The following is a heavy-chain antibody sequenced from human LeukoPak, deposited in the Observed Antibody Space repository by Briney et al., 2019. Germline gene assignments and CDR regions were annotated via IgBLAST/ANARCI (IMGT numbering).Heavy chain of an antibody. CDR1: GFSLRSYG. J-gene: IGHJ4*02. Sequence: PGGSLRLSCAASGFSLRSYGMHWVRQSPGKGRLWVSHISHDGSLRDYADSVKGRFTISKDIAENTVYPQMDSLGAEDTAIYYCTRDVFSLGDSWGQGTLVTVSS. V-gene: IGHV3-74*01. D-gene: IGHD2/OR15-2a*01. CDR3: TRDVFSLGDS. CDR2: ISHDGSLR.